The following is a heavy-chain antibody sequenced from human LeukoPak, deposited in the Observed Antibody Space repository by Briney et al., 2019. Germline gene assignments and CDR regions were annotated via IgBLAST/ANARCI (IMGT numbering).Heavy chain of an antibody. CDR2: IIPILGIA. CDR3: ARDYYDSSGYAFDY. V-gene: IGHV1-69*04. CDR1: GGTFSSYA. Sequence: ASVKVSCKASGGTFSSYAISWVRQAPGQGLEWMGRIIPILGIANYAQKFQGRVTITADKSTSTAYMELSSLRSEDTAAYYCARDYYDSSGYAFDYWGQGTLVTVSS. D-gene: IGHD3-22*01. J-gene: IGHJ4*02.